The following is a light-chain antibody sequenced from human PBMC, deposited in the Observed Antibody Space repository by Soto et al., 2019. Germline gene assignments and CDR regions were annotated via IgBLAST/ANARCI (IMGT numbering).Light chain of an antibody. Sequence: EIVLTQSPGTLSLSPGERATLSCRARQSVNNNYVAWYQQKPGQAPRLLIYGASNRATGVPDRFSGSGSGTDFTLTISRVEPEDFAVYYCQQYGSSSWTFGQGTKVDIK. CDR1: QSVNNNY. CDR2: GAS. J-gene: IGKJ1*01. V-gene: IGKV3-20*01. CDR3: QQYGSSSWT.